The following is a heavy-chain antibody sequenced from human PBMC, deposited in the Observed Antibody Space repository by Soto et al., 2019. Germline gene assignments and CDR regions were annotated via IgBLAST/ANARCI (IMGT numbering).Heavy chain of an antibody. CDR3: ARVVVVIPPGYYYAMDV. CDR1: GDSVSSNSAA. V-gene: IGHV6-1*01. D-gene: IGHD3-22*01. CDR2: TYRRSKWHN. Sequence: PSQTLSLTCAISGDSVSSNSAAWNWIRLSPSRGLEWLGGTYRRSKWHNDSAESVKSRITINPDTSKNEFSLQMNSLRDEDTAVYYCARVVVVIPPGYYYAMDVWGQGTTVTVSS. J-gene: IGHJ6*02.